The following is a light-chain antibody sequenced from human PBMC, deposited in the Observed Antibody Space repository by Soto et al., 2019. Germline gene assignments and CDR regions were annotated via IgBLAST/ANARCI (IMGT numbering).Light chain of an antibody. CDR1: QSVSTSN. Sequence: EIVLTQSPGTLSLSPGERATLSCRASQSVSTSNLAWYQQKPGQAPTLLIYGSSSRATGFPDRFSGSGSGTDFTLTISRLEPEDFAVYYCQQYGSSPWTFGQGTKVEIK. V-gene: IGKV3-20*01. CDR2: GSS. CDR3: QQYGSSPWT. J-gene: IGKJ1*01.